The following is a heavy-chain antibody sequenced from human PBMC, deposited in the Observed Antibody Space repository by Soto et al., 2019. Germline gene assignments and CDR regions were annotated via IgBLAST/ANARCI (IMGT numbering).Heavy chain of an antibody. CDR2: IGGSGASA. J-gene: IGHJ5*02. CDR1: GFTFKNFA. CDR3: AKDAVAYNGEWDWFDL. D-gene: IGHD3-10*01. Sequence: EGQLLESGGGLVQPGGSLRLSCVASGFTFKNFAMTWVRQAPGKGMEWVSAIGGSGASANYADSVKGRFTVSRDDSKSTLYFQMSGMRVDDKALYYCAKDAVAYNGEWDWFDLWGQGTLVTVSS. V-gene: IGHV3-23*01.